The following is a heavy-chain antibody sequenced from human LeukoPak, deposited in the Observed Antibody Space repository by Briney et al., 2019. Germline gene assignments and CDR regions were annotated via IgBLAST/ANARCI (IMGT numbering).Heavy chain of an antibody. CDR1: GGSISSSSYY. Sequence: SETLSLTCTVSGGSISSSSYYWGWIRQPPGKGLEWIGSIYYSGSTYYNPSLKSRVTISVDTSKNQFSLKLSSVTAADTAVYYCARQLRYQLLNLYYFDYWGQGTLVTVSS. CDR2: IYYSGST. CDR3: ARQLRYQLLNLYYFDY. V-gene: IGHV4-39*01. J-gene: IGHJ4*02. D-gene: IGHD2-2*01.